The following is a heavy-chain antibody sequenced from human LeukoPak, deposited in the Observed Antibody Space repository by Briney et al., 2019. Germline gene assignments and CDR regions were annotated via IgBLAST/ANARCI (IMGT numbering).Heavy chain of an antibody. D-gene: IGHD3-10*01. CDR1: GFTFSSYA. J-gene: IGHJ4*02. V-gene: IGHV3-30-3*01. CDR3: ARIGLYYSSRYYFDF. Sequence: GGSLRLSCAASGFTFSSYAMHWVRQAPGKGLEWVAVISHDGSNKYYADSVKGRFTISRDNSKNTLYLQMNSLRAEDTAVYYCARIGLYYSSRYYFDFWGQGTLVTVSS. CDR2: ISHDGSNK.